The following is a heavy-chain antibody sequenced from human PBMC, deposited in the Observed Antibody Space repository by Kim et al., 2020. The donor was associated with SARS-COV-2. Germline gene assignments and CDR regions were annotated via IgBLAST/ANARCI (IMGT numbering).Heavy chain of an antibody. CDR3: ARGGTKYGDYRGYYGVCV. D-gene: IGHD4-17*01. CDR1: GCILSTYA. Sequence: SVKVSCKASGCILSTYAVRWVRQAPGQGLEWVGGIVPIFVTANYAQKFQGRVTITADKFTGTAHMELTSLTSEDTAVYYCARGGTKYGDYRGYYGVCVGGRGSTLTVS. CDR2: IVPIFVTA. J-gene: IGHJ6*01. V-gene: IGHV1-69*06.